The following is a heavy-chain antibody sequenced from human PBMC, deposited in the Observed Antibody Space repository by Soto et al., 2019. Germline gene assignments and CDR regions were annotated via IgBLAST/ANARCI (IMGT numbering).Heavy chain of an antibody. V-gene: IGHV1-69*01. D-gene: IGHD3-3*01. J-gene: IGHJ4*02. CDR2: IIPMYGTP. Sequence: QVQLVQSETEMKKPGSSVKVSCTASGGTFSSYSFIWVRQAPGQGLEWVGGIIPMYGTPNYAQTFEDRVIITADESTSTVYLELTRLRSDDTAVYFCARGSEEWINLGYFAFWGQGTLVTVSS. CDR3: ARGSEEWINLGYFAF. CDR1: GGTFSSYS.